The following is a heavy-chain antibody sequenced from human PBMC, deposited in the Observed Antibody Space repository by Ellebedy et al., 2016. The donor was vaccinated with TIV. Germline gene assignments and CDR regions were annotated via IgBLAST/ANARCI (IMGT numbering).Heavy chain of an antibody. Sequence: GESLKISCKISGYNFSNNWISWVRQKPGKGVEWMGRIHPSDSDTDYRPSFRGHVTMSVDKSISFAFLQWSSLQASDTAMYYCARRGDSDFDPWGQGTVVTVSP. CDR2: IHPSDSDT. D-gene: IGHD4-17*01. CDR1: GYNFSNNW. J-gene: IGHJ5*02. V-gene: IGHV5-10-1*01. CDR3: ARRGDSDFDP.